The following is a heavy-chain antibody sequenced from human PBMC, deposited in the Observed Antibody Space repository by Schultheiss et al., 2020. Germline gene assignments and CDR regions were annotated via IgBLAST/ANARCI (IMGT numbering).Heavy chain of an antibody. CDR1: GYTFTGYY. V-gene: IGHV1-2*06. Sequence: ASVKVSCKASGYTFTGYYMHWVRQAPGQGLEWMGRINPNSGGTNYAQKFQGRVTMTRDTSISTAYMELSRLRSDDTAVYYCARDRRLLWFRELLSSNWFDPWGQGTLVKVSS. CDR3: ARDRRLLWFRELLSSNWFDP. D-gene: IGHD3-10*01. CDR2: INPNSGGT. J-gene: IGHJ5*02.